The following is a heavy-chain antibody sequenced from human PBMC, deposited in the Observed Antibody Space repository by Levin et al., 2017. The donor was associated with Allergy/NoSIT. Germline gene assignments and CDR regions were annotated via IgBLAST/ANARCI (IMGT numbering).Heavy chain of an antibody. CDR3: TRGWEQLDY. Sequence: SQTLSLTCSVSGGSISSHYWTWIRQPPGKGLEWIGYVYDRGYTYNPSLRGRVTISVDTSKNQFSLRLASVTAADTAVYYCTRGWEQLDYWGQGTLVTVSS. CDR1: GGSISSHY. CDR2: VYDRGYT. J-gene: IGHJ4*02. V-gene: IGHV4-59*11. D-gene: IGHD1-26*01.